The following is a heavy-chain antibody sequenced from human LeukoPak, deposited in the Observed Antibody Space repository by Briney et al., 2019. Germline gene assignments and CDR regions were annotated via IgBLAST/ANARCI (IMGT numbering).Heavy chain of an antibody. D-gene: IGHD4-17*01. CDR3: AREDDYGDSNWFDP. V-gene: IGHV1-18*01. CDR1: GYTLTELS. Sequence: ASVKVSCKVSGYTLTELSMHWVRQAPGQGLEWMGWISAYNGNTNYAQKLQGRVTMTTDTSTSTAYMELRSLRSDDTAVYYCAREDDYGDSNWFDPWGQGTLVTVSS. J-gene: IGHJ5*02. CDR2: ISAYNGNT.